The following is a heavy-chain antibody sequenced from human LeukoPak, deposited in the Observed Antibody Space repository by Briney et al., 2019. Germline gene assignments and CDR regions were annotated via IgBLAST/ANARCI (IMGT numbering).Heavy chain of an antibody. Sequence: GGSLRLSCAASGFTFSTYWMSWVRQSPEKGLEFVANTKQDGSAKNYMDSLKGRSTISRDNARESLYLEINSLRADDTAVYDCARDPESSAFDLWGQGALVTVSS. J-gene: IGHJ4*02. CDR2: TKQDGSAK. D-gene: IGHD5/OR15-5a*01. V-gene: IGHV3-7*01. CDR3: ARDPESSAFDL. CDR1: GFTFSTYW.